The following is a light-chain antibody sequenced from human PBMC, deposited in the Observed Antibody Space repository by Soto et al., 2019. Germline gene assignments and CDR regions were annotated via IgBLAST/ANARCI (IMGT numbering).Light chain of an antibody. Sequence: QPVLTQPPSASGTPGQRVTISCSGSSSNIGTNFVYWYQQLPGAAPKLLIYNHDQRPSGVPDRFSGSNSGTSASLTISGLRSEDEADYYCATWDDSLSGRIFGGGTKLTVL. V-gene: IGLV1-47*02. J-gene: IGLJ2*01. CDR1: SSNIGTNF. CDR2: NHD. CDR3: ATWDDSLSGRI.